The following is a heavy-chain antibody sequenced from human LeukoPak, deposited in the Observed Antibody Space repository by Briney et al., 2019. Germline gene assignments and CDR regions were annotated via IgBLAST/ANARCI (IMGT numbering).Heavy chain of an antibody. CDR1: GGSISSSSYY. J-gene: IGHJ4*02. Sequence: PSETLSLTCTVSGGSISSSSYYWGWIRQPPGKGLEWIGSIYYSGSTNYNPSLKSRVTISVDTSKNQFSLKLSSVTAADTAVYYCARAGKMVRGVIITTLFDYWGQGTLVTVSS. CDR3: ARAGKMVRGVIITTLFDY. V-gene: IGHV4-39*07. CDR2: IYYSGST. D-gene: IGHD3-10*01.